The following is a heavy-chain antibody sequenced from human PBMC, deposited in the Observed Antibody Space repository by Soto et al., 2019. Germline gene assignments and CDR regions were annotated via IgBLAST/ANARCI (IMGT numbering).Heavy chain of an antibody. J-gene: IGHJ6*02. V-gene: IGHV4-59*01. Sequence: PSETLSLTCTVSGGSISSYYWSWIRQPPGKGLEWIGYIYYSGTNYNPSLKSRVTVSLDTSKNQFSLNLSSVTAADTAVYYCAREVYYYYDMDVWGQGTTVTVS. CDR1: GGSISSYY. CDR2: IYYSGT. CDR3: AREVYYYYDMDV.